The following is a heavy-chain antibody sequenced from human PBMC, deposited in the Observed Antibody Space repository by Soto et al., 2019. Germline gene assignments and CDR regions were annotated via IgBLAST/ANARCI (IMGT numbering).Heavy chain of an antibody. CDR3: AKEYLFSMGLDQ. J-gene: IGHJ4*02. Sequence: PGGSLRLSCVDSGFTFRSYAVSWVRQAPGKGLEWVSLISGDGDNTYYADSVKGRFTISRDDSKNTLYLQMNSLRVEDTAVYYSAKEYLFSMGLDQWGQGTLVTVSS. D-gene: IGHD2-2*02. V-gene: IGHV3-23*01. CDR1: GFTFRSYA. CDR2: ISGDGDNT.